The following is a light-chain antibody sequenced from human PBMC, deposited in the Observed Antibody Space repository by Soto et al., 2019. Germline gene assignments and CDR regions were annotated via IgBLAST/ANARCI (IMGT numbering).Light chain of an antibody. CDR3: CSYAGSSSYV. V-gene: IGLV2-23*01. Sequence: QSALTQPASVSGSPGQSITISCTGPSXDVGSYNLVSWYQQHPDKAPKLMIYEGSKRPSGVSNRFSGSKSGNTASLTISGLQAEDEADYYCCSYAGSSSYVFGTGTKVTVL. CDR1: SXDVGSYNL. CDR2: EGS. J-gene: IGLJ1*01.